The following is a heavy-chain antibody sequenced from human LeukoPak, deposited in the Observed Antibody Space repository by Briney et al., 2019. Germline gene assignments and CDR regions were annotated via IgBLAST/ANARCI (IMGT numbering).Heavy chain of an antibody. Sequence: GGSLRLSCAASGFTFSSYAMSWVRQAPGKGLEWVSAIGGSGGSTYYADSVKGRFTISRDNSKNTLYLQMNSLRAEDTAVYYCAKDRSRMVGNLFDPWGQGTLVTVSS. CDR3: AKDRSRMVGNLFDP. D-gene: IGHD2-15*01. J-gene: IGHJ5*02. CDR1: GFTFSSYA. V-gene: IGHV3-23*01. CDR2: IGGSGGST.